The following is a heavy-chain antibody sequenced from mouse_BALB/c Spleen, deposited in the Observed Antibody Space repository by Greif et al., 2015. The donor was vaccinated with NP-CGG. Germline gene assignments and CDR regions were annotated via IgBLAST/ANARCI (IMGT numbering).Heavy chain of an antibody. CDR3: ARQDGYYSY. Sequence: EVKVVESGGGLVKPGGSLKLSCAASGFTFSSYAMSWVRQTPEKRLEWVATISSGGSYTYYPDSVKGRFTISRDNAKNTLYLQMNSLRSEDTAMYYCARQDGYYSYWGQGTLVTVSA. D-gene: IGHD2-3*01. J-gene: IGHJ3*01. CDR2: ISSGGSYT. CDR1: GFTFSSYA. V-gene: IGHV5-9-3*01.